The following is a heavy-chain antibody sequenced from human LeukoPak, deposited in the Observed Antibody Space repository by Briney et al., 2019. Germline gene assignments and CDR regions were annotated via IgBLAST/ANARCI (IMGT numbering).Heavy chain of an antibody. CDR3: ARDKLGGSSGWPGGDTFDY. CDR2: IYSGGST. D-gene: IGHD6-19*01. J-gene: IGHJ4*02. V-gene: IGHV3-53*01. CDR1: GFTVSSNY. Sequence: PGGSLRLSCAASGFTVSSNYMSWVRQAPGKGLEWVSVIYSGGSTDYADSVRGRFTISRDNSKNTLYLQMNSLRAEDTAVYYCARDKLGGSSGWPGGDTFDYWGQGTLVTVSS.